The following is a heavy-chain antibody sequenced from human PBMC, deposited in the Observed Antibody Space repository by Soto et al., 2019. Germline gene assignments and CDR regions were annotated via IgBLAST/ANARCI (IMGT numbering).Heavy chain of an antibody. CDR3: ARGFGGWEPTGYFDY. J-gene: IGHJ4*02. V-gene: IGHV1-2*04. CDR1: GYTFTGYY. Sequence: ASVKVSCKASGYTFTGYYMHWVRQAPGQGLEWMGWINPNSGGTNYAQKFQGWVTMTRDTSISTAYMELSRLRSDDTAVYYCARGFGGWEPTGYFDYWGQGTLVTVSS. D-gene: IGHD1-26*01. CDR2: INPNSGGT.